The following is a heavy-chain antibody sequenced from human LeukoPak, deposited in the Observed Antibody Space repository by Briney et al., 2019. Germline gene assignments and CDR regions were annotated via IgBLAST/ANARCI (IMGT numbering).Heavy chain of an antibody. D-gene: IGHD3-16*02. V-gene: IGHV4-34*01. J-gene: IGHJ4*02. Sequence: SETLSLTCAVYGGSFSGYYWSWIRQPPGKGLEWIGEINHSGSTNYNPSLKSRVTISVDTSKNQFSLKLSSVTAADTAVYYCARQNYDYVWGSYRYPFDYWGQGTLVTVSS. CDR2: INHSGST. CDR3: ARQNYDYVWGSYRYPFDY. CDR1: GGSFSGYY.